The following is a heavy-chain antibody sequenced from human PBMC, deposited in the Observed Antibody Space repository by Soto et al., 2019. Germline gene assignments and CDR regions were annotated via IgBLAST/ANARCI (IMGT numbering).Heavy chain of an antibody. J-gene: IGHJ4*02. CDR1: GFTFSSYA. D-gene: IGHD1-26*01. Sequence: GGSLRLSCAASGFTFSSYAMSWVRQAPGKGLEWVSAISGSGGSTYYADSVKGRFTISRDNSKNTLYLQMNSLRAEDTAVYYCAKDRWEPRNYGGVFDYWGQGTLVTVS. CDR3: AKDRWEPRNYGGVFDY. CDR2: ISGSGGST. V-gene: IGHV3-23*01.